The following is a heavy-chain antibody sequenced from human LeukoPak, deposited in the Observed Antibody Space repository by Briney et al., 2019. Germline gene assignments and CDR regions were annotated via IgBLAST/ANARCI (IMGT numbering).Heavy chain of an antibody. CDR2: ISGNGGRT. Sequence: GGSLRLSCAASGFTFSSYAMSWVRQAPGKGLGWVSVISGNGGRTYYADSVKGRFTISRDNSKNTLYLQMNSLRGEDTAVYYCAKVRDLDTVLGRFDNWGQGTLVTVSS. CDR1: GFTFSSYA. J-gene: IGHJ5*02. D-gene: IGHD5-18*01. V-gene: IGHV3-23*01. CDR3: AKVRDLDTVLGRFDN.